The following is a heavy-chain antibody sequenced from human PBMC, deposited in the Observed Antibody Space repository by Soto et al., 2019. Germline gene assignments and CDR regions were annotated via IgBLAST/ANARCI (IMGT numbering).Heavy chain of an antibody. V-gene: IGHV4-59*01. CDR1: GGSISSYY. J-gene: IGHJ4*02. CDR2: IYYSGST. D-gene: IGHD3-9*01. Sequence: SETLSLTCTVSGGSISSYYWSWIRQPPGKGLEWIGCIYYSGSTNYNPSLKSRVTISVDTSKNQFSLKLSSVTAADTAVYYCFSSILTGYYIPPSYFDYWGQGTLVTVSS. CDR3: FSSILTGYYIPPSYFDY.